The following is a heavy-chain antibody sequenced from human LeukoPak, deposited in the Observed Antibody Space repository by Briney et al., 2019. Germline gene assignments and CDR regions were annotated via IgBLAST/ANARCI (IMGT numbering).Heavy chain of an antibody. V-gene: IGHV4-39*01. CDR2: IYYSGST. D-gene: IGHD6-19*01. CDR3: ARRKGYSSVDY. J-gene: IGHJ4*02. Sequence: TFSSYAMSWVRQAPGKGLEWIGSIYYSGSTYYNPSLKSRVTISVDTSKNQFSLKLSSVTAADTAVYYCARRKGYSSVDYWGQGTLVTVSS. CDR1: TFSSYA.